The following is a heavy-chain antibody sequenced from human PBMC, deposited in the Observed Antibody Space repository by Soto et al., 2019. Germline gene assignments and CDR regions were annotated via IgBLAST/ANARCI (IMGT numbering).Heavy chain of an antibody. Sequence: PSETLSHTYTVSGGTISSSSYYWRWIRQPPGKGLEWIGNIYSSGSTYYNPSLKSRVTISVDTSKNQFSLKLSSVTAADTAVYYCARHLRYGSGSYYLYYYYMDVWGKGTTVTVS. CDR2: IYSSGST. V-gene: IGHV4-39*01. CDR3: ARHLRYGSGSYYLYYYYMDV. J-gene: IGHJ6*03. CDR1: GGTISSSSYY. D-gene: IGHD3-10*01.